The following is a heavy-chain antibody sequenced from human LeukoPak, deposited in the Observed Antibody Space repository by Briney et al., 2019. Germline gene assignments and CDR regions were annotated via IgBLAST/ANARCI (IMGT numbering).Heavy chain of an antibody. Sequence: PGGSLRLSCAASGFTFNSYWMHWVRQAPGKGLVWVSRINTDGSSTRYADSVMSRVTISRDNAKNTLYLQMNSLRAEDTAVYYCARGPQYSYGSGSYYDGLFNYWGQGTLVTVSS. CDR1: GFTFNSYW. CDR2: INTDGSST. J-gene: IGHJ4*02. V-gene: IGHV3-74*01. D-gene: IGHD3-10*01. CDR3: ARGPQYSYGSGSYYDGLFNY.